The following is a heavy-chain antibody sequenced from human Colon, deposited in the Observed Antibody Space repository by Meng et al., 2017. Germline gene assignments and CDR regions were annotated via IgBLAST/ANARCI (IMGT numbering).Heavy chain of an antibody. D-gene: IGHD3-22*01. Sequence: QVQMVESGGTLVKPGGSLRLSSVGSGFTFSEYSMSCIRQAPGKGLEWLSYISSGGSSIYYTDSVKGRFIISRDNAKNSLYLQMHGLRAEDTALYYCARDRLQYYAGSGYHNWFDPWGQGTLVTVSS. CDR3: ARDRLQYYAGSGYHNWFDP. J-gene: IGHJ5*02. V-gene: IGHV3-11*01. CDR2: ISSGGSSI. CDR1: GFTFSEYS.